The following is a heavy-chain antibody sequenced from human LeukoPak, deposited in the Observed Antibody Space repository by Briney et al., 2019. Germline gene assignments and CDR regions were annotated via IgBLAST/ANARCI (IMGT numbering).Heavy chain of an antibody. CDR3: AKDLYYDSSGYYPFDY. Sequence: GGSLRLSCAASGFTFSSYAMSWVRQAPGKGLEWVSAISGSGGSTYYADSVKGRFTISRDNSKNTLYQQMNSLRAEDTAVYYCAKDLYYDSSGYYPFDYWGQGTLVTVSS. CDR1: GFTFSSYA. D-gene: IGHD3-22*01. CDR2: ISGSGGST. V-gene: IGHV3-23*01. J-gene: IGHJ4*02.